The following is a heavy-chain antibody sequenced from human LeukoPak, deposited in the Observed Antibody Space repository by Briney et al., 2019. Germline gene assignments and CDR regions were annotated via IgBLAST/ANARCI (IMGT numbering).Heavy chain of an antibody. CDR1: GGSISSSSYY. D-gene: IGHD6-6*01. CDR2: IYYSGVT. J-gene: IGHJ6*03. CDR3: ARIAARNFRPVDYMDV. V-gene: IGHV4-39*07. Sequence: SETLSLTCTVSGGSISSSSYYWGWTRQPPGKGLEWIGSIYYSGVTYYNPSLKSRVTISVDTSKNQFSLKLSSVTAADTAVYYCARIAARNFRPVDYMDVWGKGTTVTVSS.